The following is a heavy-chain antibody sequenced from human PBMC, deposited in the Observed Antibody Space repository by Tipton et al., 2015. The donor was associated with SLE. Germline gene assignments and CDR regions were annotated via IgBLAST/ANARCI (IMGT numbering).Heavy chain of an antibody. CDR3: AKDQAIFGVVSAFDI. CDR2: ISGSGGST. Sequence: SLRLSCEASGFTFSSYGMSWVRQAPGKGLEWVSAISGSGGSTYYADSVKGRFTISRDNSKNTLYLQMNSLRAEDTAVYYCAKDQAIFGVVSAFDIWGQGTMVTVSS. J-gene: IGHJ3*02. CDR1: GFTFSSYG. D-gene: IGHD3-3*01. V-gene: IGHV3-23*01.